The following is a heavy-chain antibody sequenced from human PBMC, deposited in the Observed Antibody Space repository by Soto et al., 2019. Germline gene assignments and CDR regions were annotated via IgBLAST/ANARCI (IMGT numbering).Heavy chain of an antibody. CDR2: IYYSGTS. CDR3: AAYASGRRGWFDP. J-gene: IGHJ5*02. Sequence: SETLSLTCAVSGGSISNDNWWSWGRQAPGKGLEWIGEIYYSGTSNYNPSLKNRVTISIDKSKNQFSLNLNSATAADTAVYYCAAYASGRRGWFDPWGQGTLVTVSS. V-gene: IGHV4-4*02. D-gene: IGHD2-2*01. CDR1: GGSISNDNW.